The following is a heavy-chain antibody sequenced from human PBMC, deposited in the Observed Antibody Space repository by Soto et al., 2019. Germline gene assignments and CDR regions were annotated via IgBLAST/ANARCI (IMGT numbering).Heavy chain of an antibody. Sequence: QVQLQESGPGLVKPSQTLSLTCTVSGGSISSGGYYWSWIRQHPGKGLEWIGYIYYSGSTYYNPSLKSRATISVDTSKNHFSLKLSSVTAADTAVYYCAREVTSGYDFFDYWGQGTLVTVSS. J-gene: IGHJ4*02. CDR1: GGSISSGGYY. CDR3: AREVTSGYDFFDY. CDR2: IYYSGST. V-gene: IGHV4-31*03. D-gene: IGHD5-12*01.